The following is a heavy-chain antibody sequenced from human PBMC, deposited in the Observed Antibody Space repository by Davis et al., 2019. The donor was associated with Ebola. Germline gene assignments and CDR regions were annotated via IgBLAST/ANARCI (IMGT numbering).Heavy chain of an antibody. Sequence: GESLKISCAASGFTFSTYSMNWVRQTPGKGLEWVSSISSSSIYIYYADSVRGRFTVSRDNAKNSLYLQMNSLRAEDTAVYYCARDRTSITMIVVVPGMDVWGQGTTVTVSS. CDR2: ISSSSIYI. V-gene: IGHV3-21*01. J-gene: IGHJ6*02. CDR1: GFTFSTYS. D-gene: IGHD3-22*01. CDR3: ARDRTSITMIVVVPGMDV.